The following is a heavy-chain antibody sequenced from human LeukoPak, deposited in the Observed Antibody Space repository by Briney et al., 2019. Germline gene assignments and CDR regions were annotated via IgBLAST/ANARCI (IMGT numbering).Heavy chain of an antibody. CDR2: IYYSGST. J-gene: IGHJ4*02. Sequence: SETLSLTCTVSGGSISNRSYYWGWIRQPPGKGLEWIASIYYSGSTYYNPSLKSRVTISIDTSKNQFSVKLSSVTAADTAVYYCARLVGAATDPFDYWGRGTLVTVSS. CDR3: ARLVGAATDPFDY. CDR1: GGSISNRSYY. V-gene: IGHV4-39*01. D-gene: IGHD1-26*01.